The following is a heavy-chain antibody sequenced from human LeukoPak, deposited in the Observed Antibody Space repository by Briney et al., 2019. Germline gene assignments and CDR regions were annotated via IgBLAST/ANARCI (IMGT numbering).Heavy chain of an antibody. D-gene: IGHD3-22*01. J-gene: IGHJ4*02. CDR2: ISGSGGST. V-gene: IGHV3-23*01. Sequence: PGGSLRLSCAASGFTFSSYAMSWVRQAPGKGLEWVSAISGSGGSTYYADSVKGRFTISRDNSKNTLYLQMNSLRAEDTAVYYCAKGVAYYDSSGYYYWGQGTLVTVSS. CDR1: GFTFSSYA. CDR3: AKGVAYYDSSGYYY.